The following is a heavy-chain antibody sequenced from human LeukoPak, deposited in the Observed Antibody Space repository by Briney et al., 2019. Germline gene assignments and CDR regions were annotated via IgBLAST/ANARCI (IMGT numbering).Heavy chain of an antibody. Sequence: SVKVSCKASGGTFSSYTISWVRQAPGQGLEWMGRIIPILGIANYAQKFQGRVTITADKSTSTAYMELSSLRSEDTAVYYCAKVEDGELEDYWGQGTLVTVSS. CDR3: AKVEDGELEDY. V-gene: IGHV1-69*02. CDR1: GGTFSSYT. CDR2: IIPILGIA. J-gene: IGHJ4*02. D-gene: IGHD3-10*01.